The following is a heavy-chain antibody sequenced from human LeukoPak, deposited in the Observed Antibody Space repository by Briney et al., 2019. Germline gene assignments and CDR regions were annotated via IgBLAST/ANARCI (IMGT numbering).Heavy chain of an antibody. J-gene: IGHJ4*02. V-gene: IGHV1-8*01. CDR1: GYTFTTYD. D-gene: IGHD3-10*01. CDR3: TRAPVPGNY. CDR2: MNPHSGNT. Sequence: ASVKVSCKASGYTFTTYDINWVRQASGQGLEWMGWMNPHSGNTGYAQKFQGRVTMTRDTSINTAYMELSSLSSDDTAVYYCTRAPVPGNYWGQGTLVTVSS.